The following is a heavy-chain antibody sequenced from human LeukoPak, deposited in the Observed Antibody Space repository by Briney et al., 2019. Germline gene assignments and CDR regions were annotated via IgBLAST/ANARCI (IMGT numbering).Heavy chain of an antibody. V-gene: IGHV4-59*01. J-gene: IGHJ4*02. CDR2: IYYSGST. D-gene: IGHD5-24*01. CDR3: ARGEEMATPFDY. Sequence: SETLSLTCTVSGGSISSYYWSWIRQPPGKGLEWIGYIYYSGSTNYSPSLKSRVTISVDTSKNQFSLKLSSVTAADTAVYYCARGEEMATPFDYWGQGTLVTVSS. CDR1: GGSISSYY.